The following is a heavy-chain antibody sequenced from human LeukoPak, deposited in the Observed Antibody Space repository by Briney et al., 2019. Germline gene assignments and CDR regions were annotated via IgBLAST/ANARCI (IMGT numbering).Heavy chain of an antibody. J-gene: IGHJ3*02. CDR2: IGTAGDT. CDR3: ARGGDQNDAFDI. D-gene: IGHD2-2*01. CDR1: GFTFSSYD. V-gene: IGHV3-13*01. Sequence: GGSLRLSCAASGFTFSSYDMHWVRQATGKGLEWVSAIGTAGDTYYPGSVKGRFTISRENAKNSLYLQMNSLRAGDTAVYYCARGGDQNDAFDIWGQGTMVTVSS.